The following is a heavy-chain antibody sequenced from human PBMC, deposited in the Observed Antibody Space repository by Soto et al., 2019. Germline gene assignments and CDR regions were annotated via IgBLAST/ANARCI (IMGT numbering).Heavy chain of an antibody. J-gene: IGHJ4*02. CDR1: GVSFSGYY. Sequence: KSXETLSLTCAVYGVSFSGYYWTWIRQPPGKGLEWIGEINDSGGTDYNPSLKSRVTISLDTSKNQLSLKLSSVTAADTAVYYCARGRKGFRSSCYVDWGQGTLVTVYS. V-gene: IGHV4-34*01. CDR2: INDSGGT. CDR3: ARGRKGFRSSCYVD. D-gene: IGHD6-13*01.